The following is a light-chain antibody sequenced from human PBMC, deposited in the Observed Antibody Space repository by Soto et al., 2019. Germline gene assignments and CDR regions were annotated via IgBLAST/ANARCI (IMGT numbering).Light chain of an antibody. CDR3: QQYYSYPRT. V-gene: IGKV1-5*03. Sequence: DIQMTQSPSTLSGSVGDRVTITCRASQTISSWLAWYQQKPGKAPKLLIYKASTLQSGVPSRFSGSGSGTDFTLTISCLQSEDFATYYCQQYYSYPRTFGQGTKVDSK. J-gene: IGKJ1*01. CDR2: KAS. CDR1: QTISSW.